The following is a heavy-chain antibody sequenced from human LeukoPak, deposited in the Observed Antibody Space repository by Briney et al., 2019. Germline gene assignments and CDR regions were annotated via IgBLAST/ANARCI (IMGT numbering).Heavy chain of an antibody. CDR2: IYHSGST. V-gene: IGHV4-4*02. Sequence: SETLSLTCAVSGGSISSSNWWSWVRQPPGKGLEWIGEIYHSGSTNYNPSLKSRVTISVDKSKNQFSLKLSSVTAADTAVYYCARSPGYSSGWYHYWGQGTLVTVSS. CDR1: GGSISSSNW. CDR3: ARSPGYSSGWYHY. D-gene: IGHD6-19*01. J-gene: IGHJ4*02.